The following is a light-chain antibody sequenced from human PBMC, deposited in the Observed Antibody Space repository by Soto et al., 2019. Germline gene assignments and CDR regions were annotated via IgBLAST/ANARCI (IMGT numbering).Light chain of an antibody. J-gene: IGLJ3*02. CDR3: GADHGSGRV. V-gene: IGLV9-49*01. Sequence: QLVLTQPPSASASLGASVTLTCTLSSGYSNYKVDWYQQRPGKGPRFVMRVGTGGIVGSKGDGIPDRFSVLGSGLNRYLTIKNIQEEDESDYLCGADHGSGRVFGGGTTLTVL. CDR1: SGYSNYK. CDR2: VGTGGIVG.